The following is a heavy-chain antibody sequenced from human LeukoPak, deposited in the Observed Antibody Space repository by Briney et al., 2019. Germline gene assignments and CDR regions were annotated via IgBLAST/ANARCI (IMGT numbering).Heavy chain of an antibody. CDR1: GYTFTSYG. J-gene: IGHJ4*02. CDR3: ARVFVGYCTNGVCYYFDY. CDR2: ISAYNGNT. V-gene: IGHV1-18*01. Sequence: ASVKVSCKASGYTFTSYGISWVRQAPGQGLEWMGWISAYNGNTNYAQKLQGRVTMTTDTSTSTAYMELRSLRSDDTAVYYCARVFVGYCTNGVCYYFDYWGQGTLVTVSS. D-gene: IGHD2-8*01.